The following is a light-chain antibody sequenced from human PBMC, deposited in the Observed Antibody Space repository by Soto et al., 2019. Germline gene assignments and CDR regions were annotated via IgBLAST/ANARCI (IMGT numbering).Light chain of an antibody. Sequence: QSALTQPASVSGSPGQSITISCTGTSSDVGSYNFVSWYQQLPGKPPKLMIYEVSNTPSGVSNRFSGSKSGNTASLTISGLQAEDEADYYCSSYTTSSNYVFGSGTKVTVL. CDR3: SSYTTSSNYV. CDR2: EVS. CDR1: SSDVGSYNF. V-gene: IGLV2-14*01. J-gene: IGLJ1*01.